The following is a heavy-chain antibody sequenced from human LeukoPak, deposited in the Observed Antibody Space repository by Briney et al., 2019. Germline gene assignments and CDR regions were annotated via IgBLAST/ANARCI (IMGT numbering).Heavy chain of an antibody. CDR1: GFTFSSYW. J-gene: IGHJ1*01. D-gene: IGHD3-22*01. Sequence: GGSLRLSCAASGFTFSSYWMHWVRQAPGKGLVWVSRINSDGSSTSYADSVKGRFTISRDNAKNTLYLQMSSLRAEDTAVYFCARDWVTSSGPFAGPEYFQHWGQGTLVTVSS. CDR2: INSDGSST. V-gene: IGHV3-74*01. CDR3: ARDWVTSSGPFAGPEYFQH.